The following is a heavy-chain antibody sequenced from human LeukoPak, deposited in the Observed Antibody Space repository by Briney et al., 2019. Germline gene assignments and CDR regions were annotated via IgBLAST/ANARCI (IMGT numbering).Heavy chain of an antibody. CDR3: ARDSYDSSGYHFDY. CDR1: GGSISSGGYY. CDR2: IYYSGST. Sequence: PSETLSLTCTVSGGSISSGGYYWSWIRQHPGKGLEWIGYIYYSGSTYYNPSLKSRVAISVDTSKNQFSLKLSSVTAADTAVYYCARDSYDSSGYHFDYWGQGTLVTVSS. J-gene: IGHJ4*02. D-gene: IGHD3-22*01. V-gene: IGHV4-31*03.